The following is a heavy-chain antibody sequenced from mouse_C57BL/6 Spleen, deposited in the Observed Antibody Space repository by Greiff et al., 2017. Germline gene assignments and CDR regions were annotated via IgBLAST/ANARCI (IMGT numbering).Heavy chain of an antibody. D-gene: IGHD4-1*01. V-gene: IGHV7-3*01. Sequence: EVKVVESGGGLVQPGGSLSLSCAASGFTFTDYYMSWVRQPPGKALEWLGFIRNKANGYTTEYSASVKGRFTISRDNSQSILYLQMNALRAEDSATYYCARVGRPYYFDYWGQGTTLTVSS. CDR2: IRNKANGYTT. CDR3: ARVGRPYYFDY. CDR1: GFTFTDYY. J-gene: IGHJ2*01.